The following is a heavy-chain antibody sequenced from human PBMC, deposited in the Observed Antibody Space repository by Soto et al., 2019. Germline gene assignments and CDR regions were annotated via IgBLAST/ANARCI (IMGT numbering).Heavy chain of an antibody. CDR2: IGTAGDT. D-gene: IGHD3-16*01. V-gene: IGHV3-13*04. Sequence: PGGSLRLSCAASGFTFSSYDMHWVRQATGKGLEWVSAIGTAGDTYYADSVRGRFTISRDNSKNTLFLQMNSLRAEDTAVYYCARDHNVLGSYAPWFDPWGQGTLVTVSS. CDR3: ARDHNVLGSYAPWFDP. CDR1: GFTFSSYD. J-gene: IGHJ5*02.